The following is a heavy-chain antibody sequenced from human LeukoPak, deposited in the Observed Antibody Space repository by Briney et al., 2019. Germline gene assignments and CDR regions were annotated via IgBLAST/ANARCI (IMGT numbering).Heavy chain of an antibody. V-gene: IGHV3-21*01. J-gene: IGHJ3*02. CDR2: ISSSSSYI. Sequence: GGSLRLSCAASGFTFSSYSMNRVRQAPGKGLEWVSSISSSSSYIYYADSVKGRFTISRDNAKNSLYLQMNSLRAEDTAVYYCARGAPYGDYDIWGQGTMVTVSS. CDR3: ARGAPYGDYDI. CDR1: GFTFSSYS. D-gene: IGHD4-17*01.